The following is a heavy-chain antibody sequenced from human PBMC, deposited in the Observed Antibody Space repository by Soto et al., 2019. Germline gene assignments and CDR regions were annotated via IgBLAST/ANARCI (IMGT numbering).Heavy chain of an antibody. CDR1: GGSISSSSYY. D-gene: IGHD6-19*01. CDR3: ARLRAVAGTGWFDP. J-gene: IGHJ5*02. V-gene: IGHV4-39*01. CDR2: IYYSGST. Sequence: TSETLSLTCTVSGGSISSSSYYWGWIRQPPGKGLEWIGSIYYSGSTYYNPSLKSRVTISVDTSKNQFSLKLSSVTAADTAVYYCARLRAVAGTGWFDPWGQGTLVTVSS.